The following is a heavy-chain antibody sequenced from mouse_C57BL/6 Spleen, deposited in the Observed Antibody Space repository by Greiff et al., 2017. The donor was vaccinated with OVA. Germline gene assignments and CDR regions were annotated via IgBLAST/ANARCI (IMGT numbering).Heavy chain of an antibody. CDR3: ARLLLGYYGSSYGFDY. CDR1: GFTFSSYT. V-gene: IGHV5-9*01. D-gene: IGHD1-1*01. CDR2: ISGGGGNT. Sequence: EVQVVESGGGLVKPGGSLKLSCAASGFTFSSYTMSWVRQTPEKRLEWVATISGGGGNTYYPDSVKGRFTISRDNAKNTLYLQMSSLRSEDTALYYCARLLLGYYGSSYGFDYWGQGTTLTVSS. J-gene: IGHJ2*01.